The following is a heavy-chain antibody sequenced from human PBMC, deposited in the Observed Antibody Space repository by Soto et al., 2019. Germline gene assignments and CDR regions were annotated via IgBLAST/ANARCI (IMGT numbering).Heavy chain of an antibody. V-gene: IGHV1-2*02. D-gene: IGHD6-6*01. Sequence: EASVKVSCKASGFTFTGYYMHWVRQAPGQGLEWMGWINPNSGGTNYAQKFQGRVTMTRDTSISTAYMELSRLRSDDTAVYYCARGAAARWTPGDWCQGTLVSVSS. CDR1: GFTFTGYY. J-gene: IGHJ4*02. CDR3: ARGAAARWTPGD. CDR2: INPNSGGT.